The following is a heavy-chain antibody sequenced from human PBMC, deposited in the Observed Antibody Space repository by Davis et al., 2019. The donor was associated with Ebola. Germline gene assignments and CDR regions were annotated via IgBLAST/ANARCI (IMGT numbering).Heavy chain of an antibody. D-gene: IGHD3-10*01. Sequence: SETLSLTCAVYGGSFSGYYWSWIRQPPGKGLEWIGEINHSGSTNYNPSLKSRVTISVDTSKNQFSLKLSSVTAADTAVYYCARGRFIMVRGVDYWGQGTLVIVSS. CDR3: ARGRFIMVRGVDY. V-gene: IGHV4-34*01. J-gene: IGHJ4*02. CDR2: INHSGST. CDR1: GGSFSGYY.